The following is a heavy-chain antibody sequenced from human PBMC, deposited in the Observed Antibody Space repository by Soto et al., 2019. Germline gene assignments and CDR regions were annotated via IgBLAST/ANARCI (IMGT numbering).Heavy chain of an antibody. Sequence: GGSLSLSCVGSGFTFSDYSMNWVRQAPGKGLEWISYITGDGSPTVYADSVKGRFTISRDNAKKSVFLQMNSLRDEDTAVYYCARDARNDLYYFWFDSWGQGTPVTVSS. CDR1: GFTFSDYS. V-gene: IGHV3-48*02. D-gene: IGHD3-3*01. CDR3: ARDARNDLYYFWFDS. CDR2: ITGDGSPT. J-gene: IGHJ5*01.